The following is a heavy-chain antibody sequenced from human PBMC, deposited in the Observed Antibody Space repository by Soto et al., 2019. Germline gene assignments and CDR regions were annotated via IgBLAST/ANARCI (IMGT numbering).Heavy chain of an antibody. CDR2: IYWDDDK. V-gene: IGHV2-5*02. CDR3: AHRVLRTVFGLVTTTAIYFDF. J-gene: IGHJ4*02. D-gene: IGHD3-3*01. CDR1: GFSLTTSGVG. Sequence: QITLNESGPTQVKPRQTLTLTCTFSGFSLTTSGVGVGWIRQSPGKAPEWLALIYWDDDKRYSPSLKSRLTITNDTSKKEVVLTMADLDPADTATYYCAHRVLRTVFGLVTTTAIYFDFWGQGTPVAVSS.